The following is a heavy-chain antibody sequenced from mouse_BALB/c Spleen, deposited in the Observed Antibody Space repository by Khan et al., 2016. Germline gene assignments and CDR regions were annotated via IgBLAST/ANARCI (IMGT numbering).Heavy chain of an antibody. V-gene: IGHV1-37*01. J-gene: IGHJ2*01. CDR1: GYSFTGYF. CDR2: INPYNGDT. Sequence: VQLQQSGPELVKPGAAVKISCKASGYSFTGYFMNWVKQSHGKSLEWIGRINPYNGDTFYNQKFKGKATLTVAKSSSTAHMELLSLTSESSAVSYCGRSAYRYDGTVDYWGQGTTLTVSS. CDR3: GRSAYRYDGTVDY. D-gene: IGHD2-14*01.